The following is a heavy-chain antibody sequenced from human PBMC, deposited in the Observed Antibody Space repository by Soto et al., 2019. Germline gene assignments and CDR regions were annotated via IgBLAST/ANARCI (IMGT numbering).Heavy chain of an antibody. CDR2: IVVGSGNT. D-gene: IGHD2-2*01. CDR1: GFTFTSSA. V-gene: IGHV1-58*01. J-gene: IGHJ6*02. CDR3: AADSLYCSSTSCYGYYYYGMDV. Sequence: QMQLVQSGPEVKKPGTSVKVPCKASGFTFTSSAVQWVRQARGQRLEWIGWIVVGSGNTNYAQKFQERVTITRDMSTSTAYMELSSLRSEDTAVYYCAADSLYCSSTSCYGYYYYGMDVWGQGTTVTVSS.